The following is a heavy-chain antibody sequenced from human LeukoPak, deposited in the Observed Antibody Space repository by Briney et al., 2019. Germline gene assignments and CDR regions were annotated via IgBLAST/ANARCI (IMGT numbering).Heavy chain of an antibody. CDR2: INPNSGGT. J-gene: IGHJ4*02. CDR3: ARGDGSYLL. CDR1: GYTFTGYY. V-gene: IGHV1-2*02. Sequence: ASVKVSCKASGYTFTGYYVHWVRQAPGQGLEWMGWINPNSGGTNYGQNFQGRVIMTRDTSISTAYMELSSLRSDDTAVYYCARGDGSYLLWGQGTLVTVSS. D-gene: IGHD1-26*01.